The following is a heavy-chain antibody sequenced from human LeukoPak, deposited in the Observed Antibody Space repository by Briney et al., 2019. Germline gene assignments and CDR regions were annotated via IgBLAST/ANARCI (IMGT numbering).Heavy chain of an antibody. D-gene: IGHD6-19*01. J-gene: IGHJ4*02. CDR2: ISGSGGST. CDR3: AKDGYSSGWSYYFDY. Sequence: PGGSLRLSCAASGFTFSSYAMSWLRQAPGKGLEWVSAISGSGGSTYYADSVKGRFTISRDNSKNTLYLQMNSLRAEDTAVYYCAKDGYSSGWSYYFDYWGQGTLVTVSS. V-gene: IGHV3-23*01. CDR1: GFTFSSYA.